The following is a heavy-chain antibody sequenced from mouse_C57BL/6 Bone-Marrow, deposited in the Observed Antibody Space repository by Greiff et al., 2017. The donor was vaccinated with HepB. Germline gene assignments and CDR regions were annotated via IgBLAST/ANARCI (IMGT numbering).Heavy chain of an antibody. J-gene: IGHJ3*01. Sequence: QVQLQQPGAELVRPGSSVKLSCKASGYTFTSYWMHWVKQRPIQGLEWIGNIDPSDSETHYNQKFKDKATLTVDKSSSTAYMQLSSLTSEDSAVHYCARATDSSGPSWFAYWGQGTLVTVSA. CDR1: GYTFTSYW. V-gene: IGHV1-52*01. CDR2: IDPSDSET. D-gene: IGHD3-2*02. CDR3: ARATDSSGPSWFAY.